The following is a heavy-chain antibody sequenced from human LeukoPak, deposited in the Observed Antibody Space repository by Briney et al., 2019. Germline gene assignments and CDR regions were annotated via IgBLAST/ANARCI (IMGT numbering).Heavy chain of an antibody. V-gene: IGHV3-7*01. J-gene: IGHJ4*02. CDR1: GFTFSNYW. CDR2: INQDGSEI. CDR3: ARDDLVEGRYAYVDS. D-gene: IGHD6-19*01. Sequence: PGGSLRLSCAASGFTFSNYWMSWVRQAPGKGLEWVAIINQDGSEIYYVGSARGRFTVSRDNSKKSVFLQMNSLGVEDTAVYYCARDDLVEGRYAYVDSWAREPWSPSPQ.